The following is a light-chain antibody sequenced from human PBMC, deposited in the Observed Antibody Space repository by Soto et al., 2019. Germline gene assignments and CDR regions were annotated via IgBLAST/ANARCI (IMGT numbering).Light chain of an antibody. J-gene: IGLJ1*01. Sequence: QSVLPQPASVSGSPGQSITISCTGTSSDVGGYNYVSWYQQYPGKAPKVMIYDVTNRPSGVSNRFSGSRSGNTASLTISGLQAEDEADYYCCSFTTSSTYVFGTGTKVTVL. CDR1: SSDVGGYNY. CDR3: CSFTTSSTYV. CDR2: DVT. V-gene: IGLV2-14*01.